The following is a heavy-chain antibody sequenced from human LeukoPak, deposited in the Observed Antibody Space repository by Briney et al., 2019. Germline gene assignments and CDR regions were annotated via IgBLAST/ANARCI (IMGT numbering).Heavy chain of an antibody. Sequence: ASVKVSCKASGYTFTSYGISWVRQAPGQGLEWMGWTNPNSGGTNYAQKFQGRVTMTRDTSISTAYMELSRLRSDDTAVYYCAREVVVAATPYWGQGTLVTVSS. V-gene: IGHV1-2*02. CDR3: AREVVVAATPY. D-gene: IGHD2-15*01. J-gene: IGHJ4*02. CDR1: GYTFTSYG. CDR2: TNPNSGGT.